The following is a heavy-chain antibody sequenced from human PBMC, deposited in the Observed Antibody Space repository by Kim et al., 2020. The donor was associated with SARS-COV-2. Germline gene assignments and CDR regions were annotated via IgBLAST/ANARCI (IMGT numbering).Heavy chain of an antibody. J-gene: IGHJ5*02. CDR3: ARGSRGLRYFDWLPKYNWFDP. V-gene: IGHV6-1*01. CDR1: GDSVSSNSAA. Sequence: SQTLSLTCAISGDSVSSNSAAWNWIRQSPSRGLEWLGRTYYRSKWYNDYAVSVKSRITINPDTSKNQFSLQLNSVTPEDTAVYYCARGSRGLRYFDWLPKYNWFDPWGQGTLVTVSS. CDR2: TYYRSKWYN. D-gene: IGHD3-9*01.